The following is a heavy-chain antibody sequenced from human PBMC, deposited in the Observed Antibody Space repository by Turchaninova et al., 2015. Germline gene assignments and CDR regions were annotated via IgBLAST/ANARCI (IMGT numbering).Heavy chain of an antibody. CDR3: ARGTVTALSFDY. Sequence: HVQLQQWGSGLLKPSETLSLTCAVYGGSFSGYYWSWIRQPPGKGLEWIGEINHSGSTNYNPSLKSRVTISVDTSKNQFSLKLSSVTAADTAVYYCARGTVTALSFDYWGQGTLVTVSS. CDR1: GGSFSGYY. V-gene: IGHV4-34*01. J-gene: IGHJ4*02. CDR2: INHSGST. D-gene: IGHD4-17*01.